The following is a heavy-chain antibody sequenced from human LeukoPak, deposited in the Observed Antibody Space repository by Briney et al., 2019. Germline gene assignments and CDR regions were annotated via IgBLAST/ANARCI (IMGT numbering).Heavy chain of an antibody. V-gene: IGHV3-7*01. J-gene: IGHJ6*03. Sequence: GGSLRLSCAASGFTFSSYWMTWVRQAPGKGLEWVANIKQDGSEKYYVDSVKGRSTISRDNAKNSLYLQMNSLRAEDTAVYYCARGRHSGLVVGYYYYYMDVWGKGTTVTISS. D-gene: IGHD6-19*01. CDR1: GFTFSSYW. CDR3: ARGRHSGLVVGYYYYYMDV. CDR2: IKQDGSEK.